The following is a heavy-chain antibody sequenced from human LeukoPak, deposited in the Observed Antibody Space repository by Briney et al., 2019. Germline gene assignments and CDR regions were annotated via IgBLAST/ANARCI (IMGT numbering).Heavy chain of an antibody. V-gene: IGHV4-39*07. Sequence: SETLSLTCTVSGGSISSSSYYWGWIRQPPGKGLEWIGSIYYSGSTYYNPSLKSRVTILVDTSKNQFSLKLSSVTAADTAVYYCARAKRAGCGWYVPQDKVKYYFDYWGQGTLVTVSS. D-gene: IGHD6-19*01. J-gene: IGHJ4*02. CDR3: ARAKRAGCGWYVPQDKVKYYFDY. CDR2: IYYSGST. CDR1: GGSISSSSYY.